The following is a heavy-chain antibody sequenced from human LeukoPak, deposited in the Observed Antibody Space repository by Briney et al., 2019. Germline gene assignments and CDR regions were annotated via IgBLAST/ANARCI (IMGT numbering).Heavy chain of an antibody. D-gene: IGHD1-26*01. CDR2: FYYTGST. V-gene: IGHV4-39*02. CDR1: GGSISSNGYY. J-gene: IGHJ2*01. Sequence: SETLSLTCTVSGGSISSNGYYWGWIRQPPGRGLEWIGSFYYTGSTFYSPSLKSRVTISVDTSKNQFSLNLSSVTAADTAVYYCAKEGVGEPSYWYLDLWGRGTLVTVSS. CDR3: AKEGVGEPSYWYLDL.